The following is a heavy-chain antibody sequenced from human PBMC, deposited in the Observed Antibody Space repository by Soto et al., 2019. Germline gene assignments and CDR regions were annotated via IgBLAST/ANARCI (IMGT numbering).Heavy chain of an antibody. CDR1: GGSISSGDYC. CDR3: ASHRTFWPFDS. Sequence: PSETLSLTCTVSGGSISSGDYCRCWIRQPPGKGLEWIAYIYYSDGSFYNPSLKSRLTISVDTSKNQFSLRLRSVTAADTAVYYCASHRTFWPFDSWGQGTVVTVSS. J-gene: IGHJ4*02. D-gene: IGHD2-8*01. CDR2: IYYSDGS. V-gene: IGHV4-30-4*01.